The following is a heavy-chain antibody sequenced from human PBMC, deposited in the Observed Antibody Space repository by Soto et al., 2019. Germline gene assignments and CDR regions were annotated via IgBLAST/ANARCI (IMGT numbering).Heavy chain of an antibody. V-gene: IGHV4-34*01. CDR3: ARVHSGLDY. CDR1: GGSFSAYY. Sequence: QVQLQQWGAGLLKPSETLSLTCAVYGGSFSAYYWSWIRQPPGKGLEWIGEVNHGGITNYNPSLKSRVTISVDTSQNQFSLRLTSVTAADTAVYYCARVHSGLDYWGQGTLGTVSS. D-gene: IGHD2-15*01. J-gene: IGHJ4*02. CDR2: VNHGGIT.